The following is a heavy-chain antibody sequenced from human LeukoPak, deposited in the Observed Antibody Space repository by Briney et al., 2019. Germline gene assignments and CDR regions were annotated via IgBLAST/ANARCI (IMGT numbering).Heavy chain of an antibody. Sequence: GGSLRLSCAASGFTFSSYAMHWVRQAPGKGLEWVAVISYDGSSEYYADSVKGRFTISRDNSKNTLYLQMNSLRAEDTAVYYCAKDRTDYGDYVAVYWGQGTLVTVSS. V-gene: IGHV3-30-3*01. CDR3: AKDRTDYGDYVAVY. J-gene: IGHJ4*02. D-gene: IGHD4-17*01. CDR2: ISYDGSSE. CDR1: GFTFSSYA.